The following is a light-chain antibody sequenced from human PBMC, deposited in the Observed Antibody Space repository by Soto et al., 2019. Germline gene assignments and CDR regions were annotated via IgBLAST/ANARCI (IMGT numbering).Light chain of an antibody. J-gene: IGKJ3*01. CDR3: QQSTNWPLFT. Sequence: EIVMTQSPATLSVAPGERATLSCRASQSVISNLAWYQQKPGQAPRLLIYGASTRASCIPATFSGSGSGTDFFLTITSLQSANFAVYYCQQSTNWPLFTFGPGTKVYI. V-gene: IGKV3-15*01. CDR2: GAS. CDR1: QSVISN.